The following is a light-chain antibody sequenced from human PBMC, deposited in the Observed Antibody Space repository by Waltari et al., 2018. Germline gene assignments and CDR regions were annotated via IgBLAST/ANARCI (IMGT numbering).Light chain of an antibody. V-gene: IGKV1-39*01. Sequence: DIQMTQSPPSLSASVGHRVTISCRASPTVSNYLNWFQQKSGKAPKLLIYAASTLQGGVPPRFTGSGAGTDFTLTITSLQPEDFATYYCQQSYSLPPTFGQGTKVEVK. CDR3: QQSYSLPPT. CDR2: AAS. J-gene: IGKJ1*01. CDR1: PTVSNY.